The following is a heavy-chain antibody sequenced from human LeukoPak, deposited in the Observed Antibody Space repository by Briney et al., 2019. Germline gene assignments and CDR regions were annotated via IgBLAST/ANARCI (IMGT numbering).Heavy chain of an antibody. V-gene: IGHV4-39*01. D-gene: IGHD3-10*01. CDR1: GGSISSSSYY. Sequence: SETLSLTCTVSGGSISSSSYYWGWIRQPPGKGLEWIGSIYYSGSTYYNPSLKSRVTISVDTSKNQFSLKLSSVTAADTAVYYCARPPYGSDPNLFDYWGQGTLVTVSS. CDR2: IYYSGST. CDR3: ARPPYGSDPNLFDY. J-gene: IGHJ4*02.